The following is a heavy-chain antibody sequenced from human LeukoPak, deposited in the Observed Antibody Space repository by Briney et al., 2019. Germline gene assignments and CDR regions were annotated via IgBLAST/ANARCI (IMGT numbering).Heavy chain of an antibody. Sequence: PGGSLRLSCAASGFTFSSYAMHWVRQAPGKGLEWVAVISYDGSNKYYADSVKGRFTISRDNSKNTLYLQMNSLRAEDTAVYYCARDRHSSYYYGMDVWGQGTTATVSS. CDR3: ARDRHSSYYYGMDV. J-gene: IGHJ6*02. CDR2: ISYDGSNK. V-gene: IGHV3-30-3*01. CDR1: GFTFSSYA.